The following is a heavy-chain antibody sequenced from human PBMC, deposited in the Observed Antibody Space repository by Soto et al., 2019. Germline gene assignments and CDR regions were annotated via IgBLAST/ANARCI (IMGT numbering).Heavy chain of an antibody. D-gene: IGHD3-9*01. J-gene: IGHJ3*02. CDR2: IYSGGST. CDR3: ASRDPVFYDILTGYQPNSFDAFDI. Sequence: GGSLRLSCAASGFTVSSNYMSWVRQAPGKGLEWVSVIYSGGSTYYADSVKGRFTISRDNSKQQLYLQMNSLRAEDTAVYYCASRDPVFYDILTGYQPNSFDAFDIWGQGTMVTVSS. CDR1: GFTVSSNY. V-gene: IGHV3-66*01.